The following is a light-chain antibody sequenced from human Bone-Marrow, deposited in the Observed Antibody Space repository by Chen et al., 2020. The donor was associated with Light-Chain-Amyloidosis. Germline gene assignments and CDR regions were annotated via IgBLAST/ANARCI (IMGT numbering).Light chain of an antibody. J-gene: IGLJ1*01. CDR3: SSFTSSSSYV. CDR1: SGDVGTYNY. V-gene: IGLV2-14*01. Sequence: QSALTQPASVSGSPGQSITISCTGTSGDVGTYNYVSWYQQHPGKAPKVMIYSVSNRPSGVSKRFSGSKSGNTPSLTISGLQAEDEADYYCSSFTSSSSYVFGPGTKVTVL. CDR2: SVS.